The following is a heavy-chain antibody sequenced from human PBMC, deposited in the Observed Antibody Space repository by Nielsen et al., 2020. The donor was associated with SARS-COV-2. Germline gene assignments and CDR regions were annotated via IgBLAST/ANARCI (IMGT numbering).Heavy chain of an antibody. CDR1: GFTFSGSA. Sequence: GESLKISCAASGFTFSGSAMHWVRQASGKGLEWVGRIRSKANSYATAYAASVKGRFTISRDDSKNTAYLQTNSLKTEDTAVYYCTRQKEWLLSSYFDYWGQGTLVTVS. J-gene: IGHJ4*02. V-gene: IGHV3-73*01. D-gene: IGHD3-3*01. CDR3: TRQKEWLLSSYFDY. CDR2: IRSKANSYAT.